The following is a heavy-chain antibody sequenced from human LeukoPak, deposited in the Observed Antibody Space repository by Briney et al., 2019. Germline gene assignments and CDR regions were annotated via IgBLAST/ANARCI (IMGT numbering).Heavy chain of an antibody. V-gene: IGHV3-30*18. CDR2: ISYDGSNK. D-gene: IGHD2-2*01. J-gene: IGHJ4*02. Sequence: GGSLRLSCAASGFTFSSYGMHWVRQAPGKGLEWVAVISYDGSNKYYADSVKGRFTISGDNSKNTLYLQMNSLRAEDTAVYYCAKGERYCSSTSCLGTFDYWGQGTLVTVSS. CDR3: AKGERYCSSTSCLGTFDY. CDR1: GFTFSSYG.